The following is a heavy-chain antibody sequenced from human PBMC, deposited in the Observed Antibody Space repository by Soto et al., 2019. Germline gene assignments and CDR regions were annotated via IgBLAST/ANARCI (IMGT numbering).Heavy chain of an antibody. J-gene: IGHJ5*02. D-gene: IGHD3-10*01. CDR1: GGSISSGGYY. Sequence: PSETLSLTCTVSGGSISSGGYYWSWIRQHPGKGLEWIGYIYYSGSTYYNPSLKSRVTISVDTSKNQFSLKLSSVTAADTAVYYCARERITMVRGVIITYNAAYNWFDPWGQGTLVTVSS. CDR3: ARERITMVRGVIITYNAAYNWFDP. CDR2: IYYSGST. V-gene: IGHV4-31*03.